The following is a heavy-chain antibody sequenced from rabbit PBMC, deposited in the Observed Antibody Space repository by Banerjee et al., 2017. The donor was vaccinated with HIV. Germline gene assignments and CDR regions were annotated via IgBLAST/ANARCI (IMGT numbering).Heavy chain of an antibody. CDR1: GFSFSSYA. CDR3: ARESDAGDGYGWNFNL. CDR2: INTASGST. D-gene: IGHD6-1*01. V-gene: IGHV1S40*01. J-gene: IGHJ4*01. Sequence: QSLEESGGDLVKPGASLTLTCTASGFSFSSYAMCWFRQAPGKGPEWIGYINTASGSTYYASWAKGRFTISKTSSTTVTLQMTSLTAADTATYFCARESDAGDGYGWNFNLWGPGTLVTVS.